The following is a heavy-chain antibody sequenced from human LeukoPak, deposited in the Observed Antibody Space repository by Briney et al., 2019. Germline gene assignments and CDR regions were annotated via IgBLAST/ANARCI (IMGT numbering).Heavy chain of an antibody. Sequence: SETLSLTCAVSGYSINSGYYWGWIRQPPGKGLEWIGTIYRSGTTYYNSSLQSRVTISGDTSKNQFSLNLESVTAADTAVYYCARHTDFWDYWGQGTLATVSS. CDR1: GYSINSGYY. D-gene: IGHD3-3*01. J-gene: IGHJ4*02. V-gene: IGHV4-38-2*01. CDR2: IYRSGTT. CDR3: ARHTDFWDY.